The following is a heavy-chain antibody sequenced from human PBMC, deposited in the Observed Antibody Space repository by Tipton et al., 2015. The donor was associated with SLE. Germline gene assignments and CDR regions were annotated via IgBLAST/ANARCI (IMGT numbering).Heavy chain of an antibody. V-gene: IGHV4-59*12. CDR1: GGSFSNYY. J-gene: IGHJ3*02. D-gene: IGHD1-7*01. CDR2: FYYSGYN. Sequence: TLSLTCTVSGGSFSNYYWSWIRQPPGKGLEWIGSFYYSGYNNYNPSLKSRVTISADTSKNQFSLTLTSVTAADTAVYYCARVAWNYAFNIWGQGTMVPVSS. CDR3: ARVAWNYAFNI.